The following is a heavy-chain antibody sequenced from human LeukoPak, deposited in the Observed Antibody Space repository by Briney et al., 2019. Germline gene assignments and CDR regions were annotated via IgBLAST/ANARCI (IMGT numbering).Heavy chain of an antibody. J-gene: IGHJ3*02. CDR2: IRYDGTNK. CDR3: VRDRSRDYYDSSGRQHAFDI. CDR1: GFTFNTYG. V-gene: IGHV3-30*02. Sequence: GGSLRLSCVASGFTFNTYGVHWVRQAPGKGLEWVAFIRYDGTNKYYTDSVKGRFTTSRDNSKNTLYLQVNSLRTEDTAVYYCVRDRSRDYYDSSGRQHAFDIWGQGTMVTVSS. D-gene: IGHD3-22*01.